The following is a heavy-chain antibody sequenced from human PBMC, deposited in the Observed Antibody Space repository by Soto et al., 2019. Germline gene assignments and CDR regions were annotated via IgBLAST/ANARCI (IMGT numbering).Heavy chain of an antibody. D-gene: IGHD1-1*01. CDR3: ARRFSGTGRYFDY. CDR1: GASFSGYY. Sequence: QVQLQQWGAGLLKPSETLSLSCAVYGASFSGYYWNWIRQPPGKGLEWIGEINQSGSTNYSPSLKTRVTISVDASKQQSSLRVSSVTAADTAVYYCARRFSGTGRYFDYWGQGTLVTVSS. V-gene: IGHV4-34*02. CDR2: INQSGST. J-gene: IGHJ4*02.